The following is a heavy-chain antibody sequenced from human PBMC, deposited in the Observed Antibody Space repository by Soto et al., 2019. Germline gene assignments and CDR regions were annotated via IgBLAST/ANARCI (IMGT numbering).Heavy chain of an antibody. CDR2: ISYDGSNK. CDR1: GFTFSSYA. Sequence: GGSLRLSCAASGFTFSSYAMHWVRQAPGKGLEWVAVISYDGSNKYYADSVKGRFTISRDNSKNTQYLQMNSLRAEDTAVYYCARDVLRFLEWLFDYWGQGTLVTVSS. D-gene: IGHD3-3*01. J-gene: IGHJ4*02. V-gene: IGHV3-30-3*01. CDR3: ARDVLRFLEWLFDY.